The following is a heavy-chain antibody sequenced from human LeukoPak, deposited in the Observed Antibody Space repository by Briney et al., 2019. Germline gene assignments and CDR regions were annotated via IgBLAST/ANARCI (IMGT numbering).Heavy chain of an antibody. CDR3: ARESWHRGYLDY. CDR2: ISYDGSNK. Sequence: GGSLRLSCAASGFTFSSYAMHWVRQAPGKGLEWVAVISYDGSNKYYADSVKGRFTISRDNSKNTLYLQMNSLRAEDTAVYYCARESWHRGYLDYWGQGTLVTVSS. J-gene: IGHJ4*02. CDR1: GFTFSSYA. D-gene: IGHD1-14*01. V-gene: IGHV3-30*04.